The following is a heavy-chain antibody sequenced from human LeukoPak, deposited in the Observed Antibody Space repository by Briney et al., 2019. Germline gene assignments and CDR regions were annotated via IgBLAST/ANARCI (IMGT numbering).Heavy chain of an antibody. J-gene: IGHJ4*02. D-gene: IGHD4-11*01. Sequence: GESLKISCQASGYMFSNYWIGWVRQMPGKGLEWMGFIYPGDSDTRYSPSFQGQVTISADKSITTAYLQWSSLKASDTAMYYCARGGSNYEYHLDSWGQGTLVTVSS. V-gene: IGHV5-51*01. CDR3: ARGGSNYEYHLDS. CDR2: IYPGDSDT. CDR1: GYMFSNYW.